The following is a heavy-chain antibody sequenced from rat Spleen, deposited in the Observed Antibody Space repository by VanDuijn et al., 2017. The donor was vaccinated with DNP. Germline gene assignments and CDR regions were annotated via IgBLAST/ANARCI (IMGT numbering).Heavy chain of an antibody. Sequence: EVQLVESGGGLVQPGMSLRLSCVASGFTFNNYWMTWIRQAPGSGLEWIASITNTGGSTYYLDSVKGRFTISRDNSESTLYLQVSSLRSEDTATYYCARSDSYGFPYWGQGTLVTVSS. CDR3: ARSDSYGFPY. V-gene: IGHV5-31*01. J-gene: IGHJ3*01. CDR1: GFTFNNYW. D-gene: IGHD1-2*01. CDR2: ITNTGGST.